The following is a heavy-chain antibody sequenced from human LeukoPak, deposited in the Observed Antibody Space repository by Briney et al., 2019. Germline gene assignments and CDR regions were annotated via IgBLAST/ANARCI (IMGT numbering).Heavy chain of an antibody. CDR3: ASGCRRDQCRNY. V-gene: IGHV3-74*01. J-gene: IGHJ4*02. D-gene: IGHD5/OR15-5a*01. CDR2: INSDWSST. Sequence: GGALRLSCAASGFTFSRYWMHWVRQAPAKGRVWVSRINSDWSSTNYADAVKGRFTISRDNAKDTVYFQMNSLRDEPTAVYYCASGCRRDQCRNYWGQGNLVPVSS. CDR1: GFTFSRYW.